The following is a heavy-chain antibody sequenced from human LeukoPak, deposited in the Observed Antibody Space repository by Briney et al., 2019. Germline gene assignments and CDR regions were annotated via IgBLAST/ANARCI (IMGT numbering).Heavy chain of an antibody. CDR1: GFTFSSYA. J-gene: IGHJ4*02. CDR3: AKGGAVVPPGNYLDS. CDR2: ISGRGDRS. Sequence: GGSLRLSCTASGFTFSSYALNWVRQAPGKGLEWVSAISGRGDRSYYTDSVKGRFTISRDNSKNTLFLQMNSLRVEDTALYYFAKGGAVVPPGNYLDSWGQGTLVTVSS. V-gene: IGHV3-23*01. D-gene: IGHD2-2*01.